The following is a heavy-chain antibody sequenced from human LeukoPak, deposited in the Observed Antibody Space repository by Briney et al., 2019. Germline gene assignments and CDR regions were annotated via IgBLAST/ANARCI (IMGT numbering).Heavy chain of an antibody. V-gene: IGHV4-39*02. CDR2: IYYSGST. J-gene: IGHJ3*02. D-gene: IGHD2-21*01. CDR3: ARDDSLEDVVVIAKDAFDI. CDR1: GGSVSSSSYY. Sequence: SETLSLTCTVSGGSVSSSSYYWGWIRQPPGKGLEWIGSIYYSGSTYCNPSLKSRVTISVDTSKNQFSLKLSSVTAADTAVYYCARDDSLEDVVVIAKDAFDIWGQGTMVTVSS.